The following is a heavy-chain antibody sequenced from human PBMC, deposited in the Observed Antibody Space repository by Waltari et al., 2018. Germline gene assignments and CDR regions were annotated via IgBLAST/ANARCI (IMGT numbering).Heavy chain of an antibody. CDR1: GFTFSTYW. CDR2: IKQDGSEK. J-gene: IGHJ4*02. Sequence: EVQLVESGGGLVQPGGSLRLSCAASGFTFSTYWVSGVRQAPGKGLEWVANIKQDGSEKYSVDSVKGRFTISRDNAKNSLSLQMNSLRAEDTAVYFCARLYNTGWYGFDYWGQGTLVTVSS. V-gene: IGHV3-7*01. CDR3: ARLYNTGWYGFDY. D-gene: IGHD6-19*01.